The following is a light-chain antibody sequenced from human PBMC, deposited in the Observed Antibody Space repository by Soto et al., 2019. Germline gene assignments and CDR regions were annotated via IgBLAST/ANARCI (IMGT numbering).Light chain of an antibody. CDR2: HVT. CDR3: SSYTSRNTVV. J-gene: IGLJ3*02. Sequence: QSALTQPASVSGSPGQSITISCTGTSSDIGHYDYVSWYQQHPGKAPKLMIYHVTYRPSGVSNRYSGSKSANTASLTISGLQSEDEAHYYCSSYTSRNTVVFGGGTKVTVL. V-gene: IGLV2-14*03. CDR1: SSDIGHYDY.